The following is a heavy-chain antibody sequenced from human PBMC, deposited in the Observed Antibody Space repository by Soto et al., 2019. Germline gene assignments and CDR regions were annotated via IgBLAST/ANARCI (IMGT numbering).Heavy chain of an antibody. Sequence: EVQLVESGGGLVQPGGSLRLSCAASGVTVSSNYMSWVRQAPGKGLEWVSVIYSGGSTYYADSVKGRFTISRDNSKNTLYRQMNSLRAEDTDVYDWARHGYNYGGGYFDYWGQGTLVTVSS. CDR3: ARHGYNYGGGYFDY. J-gene: IGHJ4*02. D-gene: IGHD5-18*01. CDR2: IYSGGST. V-gene: IGHV3-66*04. CDR1: GVTVSSNY.